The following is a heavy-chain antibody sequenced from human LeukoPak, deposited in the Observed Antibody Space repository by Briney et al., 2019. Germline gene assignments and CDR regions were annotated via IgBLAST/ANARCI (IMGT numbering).Heavy chain of an antibody. CDR3: AKCGNTGCHLIDY. CDR1: GFTFTTND. J-gene: IGHJ4*02. CDR2: ISGRTGAT. Sequence: GGSLRLSCAVSGFTFTTNDMRGVRRARGKGLEGVSAISGRTGATYYAHSENSRFTISRDNSKSTLYLQMDSLRAEDAAVYYCAKCGNTGCHLIDYWGQGTLVTVSS. D-gene: IGHD5-12*01. V-gene: IGHV3-23*01.